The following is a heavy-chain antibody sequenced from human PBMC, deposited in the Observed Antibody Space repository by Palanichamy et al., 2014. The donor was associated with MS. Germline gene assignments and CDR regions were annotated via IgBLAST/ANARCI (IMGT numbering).Heavy chain of an antibody. V-gene: IGHV3-30*02. CDR1: GFTFSSYA. Sequence: QVQLVESGGGVVQPGGSLRLSCAASGFTFSSYAMHWVRQAPGKGLEWVAFLRYDATYEHNTDSVKGRFTISRDNAKSTLYLQMNNLRPEDTAVYYCAKDHSDNFGSYFDYWGQGTLVTVSS. J-gene: IGHJ4*02. CDR3: AKDHSDNFGSYFDY. CDR2: LRYDATYE. D-gene: IGHD1-20*01.